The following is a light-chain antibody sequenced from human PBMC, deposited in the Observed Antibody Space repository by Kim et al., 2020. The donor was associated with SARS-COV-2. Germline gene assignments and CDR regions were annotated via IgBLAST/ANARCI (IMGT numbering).Light chain of an antibody. Sequence: SISPGERATLSCRASQRISSSLAWYQQKPGQAPRVLIYGASARATGIPARFSGSGSGTEFTLTISNLQSEDFAVYYCQQYAYWRAFGQGTRLEIK. CDR2: GAS. CDR1: QRISSS. V-gene: IGKV3-15*01. CDR3: QQYAYWRA. J-gene: IGKJ5*01.